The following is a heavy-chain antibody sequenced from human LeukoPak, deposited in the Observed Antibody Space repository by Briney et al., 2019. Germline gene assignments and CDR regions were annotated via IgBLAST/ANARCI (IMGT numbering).Heavy chain of an antibody. CDR2: ISYDGSNK. CDR3: AKDGVDYYGSGSLDY. Sequence: GGSLRLSCAASGFTFSSYGMHWVRQAPGKGLEWVAVISYDGSNKYYADSVKGRFTISRDNSKNTLYLRMNSLRAEDTAVYYCAKDGVDYYGSGSLDYWGQGTLVTVSS. J-gene: IGHJ4*02. V-gene: IGHV3-30*18. CDR1: GFTFSSYG. D-gene: IGHD3-10*01.